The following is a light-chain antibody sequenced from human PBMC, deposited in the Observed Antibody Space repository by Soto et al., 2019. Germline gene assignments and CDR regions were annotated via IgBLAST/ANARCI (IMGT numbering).Light chain of an antibody. V-gene: IGKV1-33*01. CDR3: QQSYSFPRT. J-gene: IGKJ5*01. CDR1: QDINNY. CDR2: DAS. Sequence: DVQLTQSPSSLSASVGDRVTVICQASQDINNYLNWYQQKPGKAPKVLIYDASNLKTGVPPRFSGSRSGTDFTLTISSLQPEDFATYYCQQSYSFPRTFGQGTRLEIK.